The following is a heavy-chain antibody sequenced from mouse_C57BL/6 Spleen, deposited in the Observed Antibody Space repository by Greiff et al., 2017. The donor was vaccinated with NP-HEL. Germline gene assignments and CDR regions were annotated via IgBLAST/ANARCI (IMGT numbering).Heavy chain of an antibody. CDR1: GFTFSDYG. CDR2: ISSGSSTI. V-gene: IGHV5-17*01. CDR3: ARSEGDDYDGYFDV. J-gene: IGHJ1*03. Sequence: EVKLVESGGGLVKPGGSLKLSCAASGFTFSDYGMHWVRQAPEKGLAWVAYISSGSSTIYYADTVKGRFTISRDNAKNTLFLQMTSLRSEDTAMYYCARSEGDDYDGYFDVWGTGTTVTVSS. D-gene: IGHD2-4*01.